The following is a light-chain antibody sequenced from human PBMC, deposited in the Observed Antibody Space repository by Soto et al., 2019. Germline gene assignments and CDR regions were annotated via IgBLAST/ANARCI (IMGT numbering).Light chain of an antibody. Sequence: DIQITQSPSTLSASVGDRVTITCRASQSISSWLAWYQQKPGKAPKLLIYDASGLESGVPSRFSGSGSGTEFTLTISSLQPDDFATYYCQQYNSYSRTFGQGTKVDIK. CDR3: QQYNSYSRT. V-gene: IGKV1-5*01. CDR2: DAS. J-gene: IGKJ1*01. CDR1: QSISSW.